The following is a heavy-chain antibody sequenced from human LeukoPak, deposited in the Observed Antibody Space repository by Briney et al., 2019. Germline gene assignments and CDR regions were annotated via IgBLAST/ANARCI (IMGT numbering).Heavy chain of an antibody. CDR1: GYTFTGYY. CDR2: IIPIFGTA. D-gene: IGHD6-13*01. V-gene: IGHV1-69*05. Sequence: SVKVSCKASGYTFTGYYMHWVRQAPGQGLEWMGGIIPIFGTANYAQKFQGRVTITTDESTSTAYMELSSLRSEDTAVYYCARPSGYSSSWRSGPFDYWGQGTLVTVSS. J-gene: IGHJ4*02. CDR3: ARPSGYSSSWRSGPFDY.